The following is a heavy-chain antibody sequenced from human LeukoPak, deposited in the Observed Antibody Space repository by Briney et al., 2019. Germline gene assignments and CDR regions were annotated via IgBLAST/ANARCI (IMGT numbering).Heavy chain of an antibody. CDR2: INPNSGGT. CDR1: GYTFTGYY. Sequence: ASVNVSCKASGYTFTGYYMHWVRQAPGQGLEWMGLINPNSGGTNYAQKFQGRVTMTRDTSISTAYMELSRLRSDDTAVYYCARDLARRVYLPDYWGQGTLVTVSS. D-gene: IGHD6-13*01. J-gene: IGHJ4*02. V-gene: IGHV1-2*02. CDR3: ARDLARRVYLPDY.